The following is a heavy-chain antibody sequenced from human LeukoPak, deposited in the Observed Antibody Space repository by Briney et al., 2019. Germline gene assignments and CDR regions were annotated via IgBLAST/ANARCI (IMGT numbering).Heavy chain of an antibody. V-gene: IGHV3-7*01. D-gene: IGHD1-1*01. J-gene: IGHJ4*02. Sequence: GGSLRLSCAASGFTFSRYWMTRVRQAPGKGLEWVANIKEDGSENSYVESVKGRFTISRDNAKNSLYLQLNSLRAEDTAVYFCARQRYSDYWGQGTLVTVSS. CDR2: IKEDGSEN. CDR3: ARQRYSDY. CDR1: GFTFSRYW.